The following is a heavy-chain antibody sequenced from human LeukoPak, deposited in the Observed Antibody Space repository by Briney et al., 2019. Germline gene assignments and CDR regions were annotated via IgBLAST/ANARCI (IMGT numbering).Heavy chain of an antibody. V-gene: IGHV3-21*01. CDR1: GFTFSSYS. D-gene: IGHD2-15*01. CDR3: ARDLYCSGGSCYPGEPSYYFDY. Sequence: GGSLRLSCAASGFTFSSYSMNLVRQAPGKGLEWVSSISSSSSYIYYADSVKGRFTISRDNAKNSLYLQMNSLRAEDTAVYYCARDLYCSGGSCYPGEPSYYFDYWGQGTLVTVSS. J-gene: IGHJ4*02. CDR2: ISSSSSYI.